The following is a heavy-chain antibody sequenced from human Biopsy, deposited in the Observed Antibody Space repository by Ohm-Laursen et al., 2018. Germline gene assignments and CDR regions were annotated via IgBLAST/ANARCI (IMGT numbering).Heavy chain of an antibody. J-gene: IGHJ5*02. Sequence: SETLSLTCSVSGGSIISYYWTRIRQPPGKGLEWIGHAYNGGITNYNPSLKSRVTISKDTSKNQFSLQVNSVTAADTAVYYCARTPRDSFWSGSYKRGLWFDPWGQGTLVIVSS. D-gene: IGHD3-3*01. V-gene: IGHV4-59*01. CDR3: ARTPRDSFWSGSYKRGLWFDP. CDR2: AYNGGIT. CDR1: GGSIISYY.